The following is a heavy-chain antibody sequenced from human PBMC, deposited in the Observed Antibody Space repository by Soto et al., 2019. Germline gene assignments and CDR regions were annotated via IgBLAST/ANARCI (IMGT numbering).Heavy chain of an antibody. D-gene: IGHD3-16*01. CDR1: GFTFSSYG. J-gene: IGHJ3*02. CDR2: ISYDGSNK. V-gene: IGHV3-30*18. CDR3: AKDGGFAFDI. Sequence: PGGSLRLSCAAPGFTFSSYGMHWVRQAPGKGLEWVAVISYDGSNKYYADSVKGRFTISRDNSKNTLYLQMNSLRAEDTAVYYCAKDGGFAFDIWGQGTMVTVSS.